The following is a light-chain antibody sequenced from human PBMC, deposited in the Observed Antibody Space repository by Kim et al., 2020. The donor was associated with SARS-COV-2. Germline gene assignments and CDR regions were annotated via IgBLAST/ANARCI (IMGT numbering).Light chain of an antibody. CDR3: QVWDSSTYWV. Sequence: VARGQTARITCGRNNLGSKNVHWYQQKPGQAPLLVIYRDSNRPSGIPERFSGSNSGNTATLTISRAQAGDEADYYCQVWDSSTYWVFGGGTQLTVL. J-gene: IGLJ3*02. CDR2: RDS. V-gene: IGLV3-9*01. CDR1: NLGSKN.